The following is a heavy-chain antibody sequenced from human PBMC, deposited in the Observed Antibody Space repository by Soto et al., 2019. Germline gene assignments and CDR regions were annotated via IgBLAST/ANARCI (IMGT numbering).Heavy chain of an antibody. CDR1: GGSISSYY. CDR3: ARVDYSNYKSYYYGMDV. V-gene: IGHV4-59*01. J-gene: IGHJ6*01. Sequence: SETLSLTCTVSGGSISSYYWSWIRQPPGKGLEWIGYIYYSGSTNYNPSLKSRVTISVDTSKNQFSLKLSSVTAADTAVYYCARVDYSNYKSYYYGMDVWGQGTTVTVSS. D-gene: IGHD4-4*01. CDR2: IYYSGST.